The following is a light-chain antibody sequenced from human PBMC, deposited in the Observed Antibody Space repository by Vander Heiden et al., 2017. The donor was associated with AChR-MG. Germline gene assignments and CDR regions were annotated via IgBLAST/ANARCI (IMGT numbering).Light chain of an antibody. CDR2: DVS. V-gene: IGLV2-14*03. CDR3: SSYTSSSTPFV. Sequence: QSALTQPASVSGSPGQSITISCPGTSSDVGAYNYVSWYQQPPGKAPKLMIYDVSDRPSGISTRFSGSKSGNTASLTISGLQAEDEADYYCSSYTSSSTPFVFGAGTKVTVL. J-gene: IGLJ1*01. CDR1: SSDVGAYNY.